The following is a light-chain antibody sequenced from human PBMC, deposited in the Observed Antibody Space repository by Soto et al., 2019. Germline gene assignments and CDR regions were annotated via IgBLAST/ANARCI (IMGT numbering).Light chain of an antibody. V-gene: IGKV3D-20*02. CDR3: QQRSNWPPSIT. CDR1: QSINSN. Sequence: TQSPATLSVSPGERATLPCTASQSINSNLAWYQQRPGQAPRLLIYGASNRATAIPDRFSGSGSGTDFTLTISRLEPEDFAVYYCQQRSNWPPSITFGQGTRLEIK. J-gene: IGKJ5*01. CDR2: GAS.